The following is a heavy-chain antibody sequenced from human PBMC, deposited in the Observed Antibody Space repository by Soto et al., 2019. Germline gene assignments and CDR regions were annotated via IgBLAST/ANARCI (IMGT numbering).Heavy chain of an antibody. Sequence: GGSLRLSCAASGTTVSRTYISWVRQAPGKGLEGVSAVYGREWMWFAYPVNAQITLTTDNSKHTLYLRMITLSAEDTAVYYWARGHSLQSGSPVSLHDRDYYGLDVWGQGTTVTVSS. D-gene: IGHD3-10*01. CDR1: GTTVSRTY. CDR3: ARGHSLQSGSPVSLHDRDYYGLDV. CDR2: VYGREWM. V-gene: IGHV3-53*01. J-gene: IGHJ6*02.